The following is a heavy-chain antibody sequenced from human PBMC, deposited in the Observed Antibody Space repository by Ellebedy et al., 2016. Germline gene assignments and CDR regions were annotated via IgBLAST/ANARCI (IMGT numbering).Heavy chain of an antibody. CDR3: ARRGAIGVDIWYYYMDV. CDR1: GFRFSSYW. CDR2: IKQDGGET. D-gene: IGHD2-2*01. Sequence: GESLKISXAASGFRFSSYWMTWVRQAPGKGLEWVANIKQDGGETYYVDSVLGRFTISRDNAKKSLFLQMNSLRAEDTAVYYCARRGAIGVDIWYYYMDVWGKGTTVTVAS. J-gene: IGHJ6*03. V-gene: IGHV3-7*01.